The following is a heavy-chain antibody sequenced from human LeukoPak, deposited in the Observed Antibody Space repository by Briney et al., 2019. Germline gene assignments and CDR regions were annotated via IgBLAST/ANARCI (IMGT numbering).Heavy chain of an antibody. J-gene: IGHJ4*02. CDR3: ARESPSSGLFDY. Sequence: GASVKVSCKASGYTFTSYDINWVRQATGQGLEWMGWMNPNSGNTGYAQKFQGRVTMTRDTSTSTVYMELSSLRSEDTAVYYCARESPSSGLFDYWGQGTLVTVSS. V-gene: IGHV1-8*01. CDR2: MNPNSGNT. D-gene: IGHD6-19*01. CDR1: GYTFTSYD.